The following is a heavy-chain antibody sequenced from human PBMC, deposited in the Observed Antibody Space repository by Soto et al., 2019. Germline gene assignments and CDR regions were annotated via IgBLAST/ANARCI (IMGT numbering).Heavy chain of an antibody. CDR1: GYTFTSYG. J-gene: IGHJ6*03. V-gene: IGHV1-18*01. D-gene: IGHD2-8*01. CDR2: ISAYNGNT. CDR3: ARVIVLMVYATTYYMDV. Sequence: ASVKVSCKASGYTFTSYGISWVRQAPGQGLEWMGWISAYNGNTNYAQKLQGRVTMTTDTSTSTAYMELGSLRSDDTAVYYCARVIVLMVYATTYYMDVWGKGTTVTVSS.